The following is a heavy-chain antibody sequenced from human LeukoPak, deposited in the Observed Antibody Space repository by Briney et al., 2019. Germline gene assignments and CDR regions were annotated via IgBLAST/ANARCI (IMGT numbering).Heavy chain of an antibody. Sequence: GGSLRLSCAASGFTFSSYGMHWVRQAPGKGLEWVAVIWYDGSNKYYADSVKGRFTISRDNSKNTLYLQMNSLRAEDTAVYYCAKDRGIAAREDFDYWGQGTLVTVSS. V-gene: IGHV3-33*06. J-gene: IGHJ4*02. D-gene: IGHD6-6*01. CDR2: IWYDGSNK. CDR3: AKDRGIAAREDFDY. CDR1: GFTFSSYG.